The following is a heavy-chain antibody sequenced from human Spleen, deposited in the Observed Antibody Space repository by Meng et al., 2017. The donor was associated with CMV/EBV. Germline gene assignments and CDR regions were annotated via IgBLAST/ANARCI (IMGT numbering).Heavy chain of an antibody. J-gene: IGHJ4*02. CDR2: ISSSSSYI. Sequence: EVQLVESGGXLVKPGGSLRLSCAASGFTFSSYSMNWVRQAPGKGLEWVSSISSSSSYIYYADSVKGRFTISRDNAKNSLYLQMNSLRAEDTAVYYCARVIAAAGTGYFDYWGQGTLVTVSS. CDR1: GFTFSSYS. CDR3: ARVIAAAGTGYFDY. V-gene: IGHV3-21*01. D-gene: IGHD6-13*01.